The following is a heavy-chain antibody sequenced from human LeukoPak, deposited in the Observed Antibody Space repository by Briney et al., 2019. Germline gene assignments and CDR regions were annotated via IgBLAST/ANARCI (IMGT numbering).Heavy chain of an antibody. D-gene: IGHD3-16*01. CDR1: GFTFDDYA. Sequence: PGGSLRLSCAASGFTFDDYAMHWVRQAPGKGLEWVSGISWNSGSISYADSVKGRFTISRDNAKNSLYLQMNSLRAEDTALYYCAKEDMITFGGAIRWWGQGTLVTVSS. CDR2: ISWNSGSI. CDR3: AKEDMITFGGAIRW. J-gene: IGHJ4*02. V-gene: IGHV3-9*01.